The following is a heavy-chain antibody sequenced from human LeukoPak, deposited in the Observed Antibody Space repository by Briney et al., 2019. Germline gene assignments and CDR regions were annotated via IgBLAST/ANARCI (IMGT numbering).Heavy chain of an antibody. CDR2: IYYSGST. CDR3: AREFYRGVIAYNWFDP. J-gene: IGHJ5*02. CDR1: GGSISSSSYY. D-gene: IGHD3-10*01. V-gene: IGHV4-39*07. Sequence: PSETLSLTCTVSGGSISSSSYYWGWIRQPPGKGLEWIGSIYYSGSTYYNPSLKSRVTISVDTSKNQFSLKLSSVTAADTAVYYCAREFYRGVIAYNWFDPWGQGTLVTVSS.